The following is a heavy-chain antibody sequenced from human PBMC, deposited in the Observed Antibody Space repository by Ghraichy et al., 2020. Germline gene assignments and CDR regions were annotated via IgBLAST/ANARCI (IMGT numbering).Heavy chain of an antibody. CDR1: GFTFSDYY. CDR3: ARDVLWATTVVTPQQDAFDI. D-gene: IGHD4-23*01. CDR2: ISSSSSYT. V-gene: IGHV3-11*05. Sequence: GGSLRLSCAASGFTFSDYYMCWIRQAPGKGLEWVSYISSSSSYTNYADSVKGRFTISRDNAKNSLYLQMNSLRAEDTAVYYCARDVLWATTVVTPQQDAFDIWGQGTMVTVSS. J-gene: IGHJ3*02.